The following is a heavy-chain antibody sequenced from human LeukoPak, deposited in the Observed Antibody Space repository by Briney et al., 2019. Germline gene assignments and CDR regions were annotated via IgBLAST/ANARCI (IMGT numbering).Heavy chain of an antibody. D-gene: IGHD3-10*01. J-gene: IGHJ5*02. CDR3: ARDGWHYGSGTPKGFDP. CDR2: INHSGST. V-gene: IGHV4-34*01. CDR1: GGSFSGYY. Sequence: SETLSLTCAVYGGSFSGYYWSWIRQPPGKGLEWIGEINHSGSTNYNPSLKSRVTMSVDTSKNQFSLKLSSVTAADTAVYYCARDGWHYGSGTPKGFDPWGQGTLVTVSS.